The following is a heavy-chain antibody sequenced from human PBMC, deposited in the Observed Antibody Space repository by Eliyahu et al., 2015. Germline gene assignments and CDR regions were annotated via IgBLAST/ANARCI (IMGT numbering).Heavy chain of an antibody. Sequence: EVQLVESGGGLVQPGGSLRLSCAASGFXFSSYWMXWVRQAPGKGLVWVPRINSDGSSTNYADSVKGRFTISRDNAKNTLYLQMNSLRAEDTAVYYCARAPGSYHNYFDYWGQGTLVTVSS. CDR2: INSDGSST. J-gene: IGHJ4*02. V-gene: IGHV3-74*01. D-gene: IGHD1-26*01. CDR3: ARAPGSYHNYFDY. CDR1: GFXFSSYW.